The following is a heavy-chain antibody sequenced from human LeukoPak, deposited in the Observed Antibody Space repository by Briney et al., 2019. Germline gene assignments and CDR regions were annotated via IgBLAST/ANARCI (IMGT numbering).Heavy chain of an antibody. CDR2: ISGSGGST. Sequence: GGSLRLSCAASGFTFSSYAMHWVRQAPGKGLEWVSAISGSGGSTYYADSVKGRFTISRDNSKNTLYLQMNSLRAEDTAVYYCAKATDRVVYNPMDVWGKGTTVTVSS. D-gene: IGHD3-22*01. V-gene: IGHV3-23*01. J-gene: IGHJ6*03. CDR1: GFTFSSYA. CDR3: AKATDRVVYNPMDV.